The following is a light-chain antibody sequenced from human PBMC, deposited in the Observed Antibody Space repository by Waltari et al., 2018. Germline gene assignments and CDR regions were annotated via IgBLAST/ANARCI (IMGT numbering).Light chain of an antibody. J-gene: IGKJ4*01. Sequence: CRARQSVRKALDWYQQKRGQAPRLLIFDASNRATGIPARFSGSGSGTEFSLTISSLEPEDFAVYYCQQRGTYLGLTFGGGTKVDIK. CDR2: DAS. V-gene: IGKV3-11*01. CDR3: QQRGTYLGLT. CDR1: QSVRKA.